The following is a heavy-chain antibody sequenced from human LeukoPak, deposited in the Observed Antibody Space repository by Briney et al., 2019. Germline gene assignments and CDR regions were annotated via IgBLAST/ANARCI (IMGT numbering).Heavy chain of an antibody. CDR2: IYYSGST. D-gene: IGHD6-13*01. CDR1: GNSISSSSYY. V-gene: IGHV4-39*01. J-gene: IGHJ4*02. Sequence: PSETLSLTCGVSGNSISSSSYYWGWIRQPPGKGLEWIGNIYYSGSTYYNPSLKSRVTMSVDTSKNQLSLKLSSVTAADTAVYYCARQIIAADETYYFDYWGQGTLVTVSS. CDR3: ARQIIAADETYYFDY.